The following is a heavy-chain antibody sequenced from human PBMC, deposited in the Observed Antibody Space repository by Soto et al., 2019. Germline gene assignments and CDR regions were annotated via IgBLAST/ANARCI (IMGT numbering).Heavy chain of an antibody. CDR3: ARAHAPTLPFDY. CDR2: IFYDGTT. J-gene: IGHJ4*01. D-gene: IGHD2-15*01. Sequence: PSETLSLTCTVSGGSLNNSYWSWIRQSPGRGLEWIGNIFYDGTTNYNPSLRSPVSISIDTSKSQLSLSLDSVTAADTAVYFCARAHAPTLPFDYWGQGTLVTVSS. V-gene: IGHV4-59*01. CDR1: GGSLNNSY.